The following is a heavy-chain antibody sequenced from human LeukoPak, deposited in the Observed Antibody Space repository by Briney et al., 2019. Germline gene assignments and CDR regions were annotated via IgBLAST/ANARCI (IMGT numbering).Heavy chain of an antibody. V-gene: IGHV4-39*01. D-gene: IGHD3-22*01. CDR2: IYYSGST. CDR1: VGSISSSSYY. CDR3: ARHRVVVTILHFDY. J-gene: IGHJ4*02. Sequence: SETLSLTCTVSVGSISSSSYYWGWIRHPPGKGLEWIGSIYYSGSTYYNPSLKSRVTISVDTSKNQFSLKLSSVTAADTAVYYCARHRVVVTILHFDYWGQGTLVNVSS.